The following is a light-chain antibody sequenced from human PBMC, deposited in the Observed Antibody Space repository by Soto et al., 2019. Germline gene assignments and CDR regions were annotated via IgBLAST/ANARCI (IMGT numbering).Light chain of an antibody. CDR1: QSVSSN. CDR2: GAS. J-gene: IGKJ1*01. CDR3: QQDNDWAPWT. V-gene: IGKV3-15*01. Sequence: EIVMTQSPATLSVSPGERATLSCRASQSVSSNLAWYQQKPGQAPRLLIYGASTRATGMPARFSGSGSGTEFILTISSLQSEDFAVYYCQQDNDWAPWTCGRGTKVEIK.